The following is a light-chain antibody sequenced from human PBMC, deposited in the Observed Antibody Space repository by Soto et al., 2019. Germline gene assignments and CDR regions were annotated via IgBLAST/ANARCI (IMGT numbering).Light chain of an antibody. J-gene: IGLJ1*01. CDR2: DVS. Sequence: QSVLTQTASVSGSPGQSITISCTGTSSDVGAYNFVSWYQQHPGKAPKLMIYDVSNRPSGVSNRFSGSKSGHTASLTISGLQAEDEADYYCSSFTRSGTYVFGNGTKVTVL. V-gene: IGLV2-14*03. CDR1: SSDVGAYNF. CDR3: SSFTRSGTYV.